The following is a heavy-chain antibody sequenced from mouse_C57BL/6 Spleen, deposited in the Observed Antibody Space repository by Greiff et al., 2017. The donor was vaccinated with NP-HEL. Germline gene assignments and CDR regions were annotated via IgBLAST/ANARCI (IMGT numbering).Heavy chain of an antibody. D-gene: IGHD1-1*01. CDR3: ARTTTVVATDYFDY. Sequence: SGPELVKPGASVKIPCKASGYTFTDYNMDWVKQSHGKSLEWIGDINPNNGGTIYNQKFKGKATLTVDKSSSTAYMELRSLTSEDTAVYYCARTTTVVATDYFDYWGQGTTLTVSS. J-gene: IGHJ2*01. CDR1: GYTFTDYN. CDR2: INPNNGGT. V-gene: IGHV1-18*01.